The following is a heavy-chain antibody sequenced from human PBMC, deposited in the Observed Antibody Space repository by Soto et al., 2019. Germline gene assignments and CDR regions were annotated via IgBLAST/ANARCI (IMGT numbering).Heavy chain of an antibody. J-gene: IGHJ6*02. CDR3: ARDLGAAAPYGMDV. CDR2: ISGSGGST. CDR1: GFTFSSYA. V-gene: IGHV3-23*01. D-gene: IGHD6-13*01. Sequence: GGSLRLSCAASGFTFSSYAMSWVRQAPGKGLEWVSAISGSGGSTYYADSVKGRFTISRDNAKNSLYLQMNSLRAEDTAVYYCARDLGAAAPYGMDVWGQGTTVTVSS.